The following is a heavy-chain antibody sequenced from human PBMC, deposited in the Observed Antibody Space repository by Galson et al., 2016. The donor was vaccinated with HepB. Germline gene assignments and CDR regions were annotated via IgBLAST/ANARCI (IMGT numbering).Heavy chain of an antibody. CDR1: GFTVSNHY. D-gene: IGHD6-19*01. CDR3: ASHPVAGQH. V-gene: IGHV3-66*04. J-gene: IGHJ1*01. Sequence: SLRLSCADSGFTVSNHYMSWVRQAPGTRREGVAVIYSGGNAYYADPVSGRFTISRDSPNNTLYPQMNSLRVEDTAVYHCASHPVAGQHWGQGTQVTVSS. CDR2: IYSGGNA.